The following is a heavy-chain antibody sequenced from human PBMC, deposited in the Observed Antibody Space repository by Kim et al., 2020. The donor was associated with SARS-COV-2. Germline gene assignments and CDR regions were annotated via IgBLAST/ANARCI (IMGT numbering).Heavy chain of an antibody. V-gene: IGHV3-74*01. D-gene: IGHD2-2*03. Sequence: GGSLRLSCAASGFTFSSYWMHWVRQAPGKGLVWVSRINSDGSSTSYADSVKGRFTISRDNAKNTLYLQMNSLRAEDTAVYYCARVNTPNGYCSSTSCYAPDWYFDLWGRGTLVTVSS. J-gene: IGHJ2*01. CDR1: GFTFSSYW. CDR2: INSDGSST. CDR3: ARVNTPNGYCSSTSCYAPDWYFDL.